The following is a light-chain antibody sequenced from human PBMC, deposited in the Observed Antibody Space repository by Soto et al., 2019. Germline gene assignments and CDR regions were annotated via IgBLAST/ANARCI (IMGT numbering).Light chain of an antibody. CDR2: AAS. CDR1: QGISSY. V-gene: IGKV1-9*01. Sequence: DIQLTQSPSFLSASVGDRVTITCRASQGISSYLAWYQQKPGKAPKLLIYAASTLQSGVPSRFSGSGSGTEFTLTISSLQPEDFATYYCQQLNSYRYTFGQVNKLAIK. J-gene: IGKJ2*01. CDR3: QQLNSYRYT.